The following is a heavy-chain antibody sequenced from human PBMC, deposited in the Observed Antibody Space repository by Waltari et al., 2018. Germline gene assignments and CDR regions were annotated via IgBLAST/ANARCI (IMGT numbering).Heavy chain of an antibody. V-gene: IGHV3-33*01. Sequence: QVQLVESGGGVVQPGRSRRLSCAASGFTFGSYGMHWVRQAPGKGLEWVAVIWYDGSNKYYADSVKGRFTISRDNSKNTLYLQMNSLRAEDTAVYYCASAVLTVTTQDYWGQGTLVTVSS. CDR2: IWYDGSNK. D-gene: IGHD4-4*01. CDR3: ASAVLTVTTQDY. J-gene: IGHJ4*02. CDR1: GFTFGSYG.